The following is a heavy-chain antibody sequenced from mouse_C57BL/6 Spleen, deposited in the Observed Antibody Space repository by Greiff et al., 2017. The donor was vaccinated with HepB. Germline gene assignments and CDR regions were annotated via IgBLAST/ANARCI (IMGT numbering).Heavy chain of an antibody. CDR2: IRNKANNHAT. J-gene: IGHJ2*01. V-gene: IGHV6-6*01. CDR3: TRRYYGSSRYFDY. D-gene: IGHD1-1*01. CDR1: GFTFSDAW. Sequence: EVKLEESGGGLVQPGGSMKLSCAASGFTFSDAWMDWVRQSPEKGLEWVAEIRNKANNHATYYAESVKGRFTISRDDYKSSVYLQMNTLRAEDTGINYSTRRYYGSSRYFDYWGQGTTLTVSS.